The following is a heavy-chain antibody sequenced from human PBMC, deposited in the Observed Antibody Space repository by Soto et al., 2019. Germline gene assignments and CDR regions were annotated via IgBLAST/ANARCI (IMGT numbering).Heavy chain of an antibody. CDR1: GFTFSNAW. Sequence: GGSLRLSCAASGFTFSNAWMNWVRQAPGKGLEWVGRIKSKTDGGTTDYAAPVKGRFTISRDDSKNTLYLQMNSLKTEDTAVYYCTTDDSSYSNTPYYYYGMDVWGQGTTVTVSS. D-gene: IGHD4-4*01. CDR2: IKSKTDGGTT. CDR3: TTDDSSYSNTPYYYYGMDV. V-gene: IGHV3-15*07. J-gene: IGHJ6*02.